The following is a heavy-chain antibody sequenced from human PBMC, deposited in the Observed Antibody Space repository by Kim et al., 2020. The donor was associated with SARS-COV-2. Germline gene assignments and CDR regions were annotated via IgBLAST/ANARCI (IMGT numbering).Heavy chain of an antibody. CDR2: ISSSSSTI. V-gene: IGHV3-48*04. Sequence: GGSLRLSCAASGFTFSSYSMNWVRQAPGKGLEWVSYISSSSSTIYYADSVKGRFTISRDNAKNSLYLQMNSLRAEDTAVYYCASRIVGATKRDDNAFDIWGQGTMVTVSS. D-gene: IGHD1-26*01. J-gene: IGHJ3*02. CDR1: GFTFSSYS. CDR3: ASRIVGATKRDDNAFDI.